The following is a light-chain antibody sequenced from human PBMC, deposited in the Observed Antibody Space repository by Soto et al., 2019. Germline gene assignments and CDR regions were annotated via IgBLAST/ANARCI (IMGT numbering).Light chain of an antibody. Sequence: QPVLTQPPSASGTPGQRVTISCSGSSSNIGSNYVFWYQHLPGTAPKLLIYRNNQRPSGVPDRFSGSKSGTSASLAISGLRSEDATDYYCAAWDDILSGVVFGGGTKLTVL. CDR1: SSNIGSNY. CDR2: RNN. V-gene: IGLV1-47*01. CDR3: AAWDDILSGVV. J-gene: IGLJ2*01.